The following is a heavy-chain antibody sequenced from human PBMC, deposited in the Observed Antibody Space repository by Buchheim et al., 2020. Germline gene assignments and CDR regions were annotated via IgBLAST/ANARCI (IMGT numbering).Heavy chain of an antibody. CDR2: IYYSGST. Sequence: QVQLQESGPGLVKPSQTLSLTCTASGGSISSGGYYWSWIRQHPGKGLEWIGYIYYSGSTYYNPSLKSRVTISVEPSKNQFSLKLSSVTAADTAVYYCARGLYYYDSSGPRTYYYYYGMDVWGQGTT. CDR1: GGSISSGGYY. CDR3: ARGLYYYDSSGPRTYYYYYGMDV. D-gene: IGHD3-22*01. J-gene: IGHJ6*02. V-gene: IGHV4-31*03.